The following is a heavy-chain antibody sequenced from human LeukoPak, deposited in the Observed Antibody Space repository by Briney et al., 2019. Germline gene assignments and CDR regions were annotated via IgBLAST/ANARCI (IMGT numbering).Heavy chain of an antibody. CDR3: ARGYSSGWYSY. D-gene: IGHD6-19*01. Sequence: SETLSLTCTVSGGSISSYYWSWIRQPPGKGLEWIGYIYYSGSTNYNPSLKSRVTISVDTSKNQSSLKLSSVTAADTAVYYCARGYSSGWYSYWGQGTLVTVSS. CDR1: GGSISSYY. J-gene: IGHJ4*02. CDR2: IYYSGST. V-gene: IGHV4-59*01.